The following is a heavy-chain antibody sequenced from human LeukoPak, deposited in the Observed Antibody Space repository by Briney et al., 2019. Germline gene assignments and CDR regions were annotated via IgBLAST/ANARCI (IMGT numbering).Heavy chain of an antibody. CDR1: GFTFGDYS. J-gene: IGHJ4*02. D-gene: IGHD3-10*01. Sequence: GGSLRLSCTASGFTFGDYSMTWVRQAPGKGLEWVGFIRSKTYGGTTDYAAPVKGRFTISRDDSKNMLYLEMNSLKTEDTAVYYCTTRGSDSGCPFFWGQGTLVTVSS. CDR3: TTRGSDSGCPFF. V-gene: IGHV3-49*04. CDR2: IRSKTYGGTT.